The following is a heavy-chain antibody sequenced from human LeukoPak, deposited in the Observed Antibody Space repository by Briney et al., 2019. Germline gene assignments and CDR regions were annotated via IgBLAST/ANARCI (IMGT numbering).Heavy chain of an antibody. CDR3: ARIPGTTGTRLLNYFDY. CDR2: IDWDDDK. V-gene: IGHV2-70*11. J-gene: IGHJ4*02. Sequence: SGPTLVNPTQTLTLTCTFSGFSLSTSGMCVSWIRQPPGKALEWLARIDWDDDKYYSTSLKTRLTISKDTSKNQVVLTMTNMDPVETATYYCARIPGTTGTRLLNYFDYWGQGTLVTVSS. D-gene: IGHD1-1*01. CDR1: GFSLSTSGMC.